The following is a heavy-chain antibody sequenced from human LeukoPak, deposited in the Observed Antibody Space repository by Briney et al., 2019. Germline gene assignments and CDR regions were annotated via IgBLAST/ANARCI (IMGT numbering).Heavy chain of an antibody. CDR3: ARVRSGSYCFDY. CDR2: IYHSGST. J-gene: IGHJ4*02. D-gene: IGHD3-10*01. V-gene: IGHV4-39*07. CDR1: GGSISSSSYY. Sequence: PSETLSLTCTVSGGSISSSSYYWGWIRQPPGKGLEWIGYIYHSGSTYYNPSLKSRVTISVDRSKNQFSLKLTSVTAADTAVYYCARVRSGSYCFDYWGQGTLVTVSS.